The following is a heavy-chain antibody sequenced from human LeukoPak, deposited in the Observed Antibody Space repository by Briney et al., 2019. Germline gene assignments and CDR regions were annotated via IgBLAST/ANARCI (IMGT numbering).Heavy chain of an antibody. D-gene: IGHD2-2*01. CDR3: ARSVGXXDXVVVPAAXGPQVAYYGMDV. J-gene: IGHJ6*02. CDR1: GGSFSGYY. Sequence: PSETLSLTCAVYGGSFSGYYWSWIRQPPGKGLEWLGEINHSGSTNYNPSLKSRVTISVDTSKNQFSLKLSSVTAADTAVYYCARSVGXXDXVVVPAAXGPQVAYYGMDVWGQGTTVTVSS. CDR2: INHSGST. V-gene: IGHV4-34*01.